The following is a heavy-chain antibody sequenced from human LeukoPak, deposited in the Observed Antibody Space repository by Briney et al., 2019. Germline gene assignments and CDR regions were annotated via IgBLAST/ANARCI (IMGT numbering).Heavy chain of an antibody. V-gene: IGHV3-23*01. CDR3: ATDNVRYFDWLLSPRDDY. D-gene: IGHD3-9*01. CDR2: FSGSGGST. J-gene: IGHJ4*02. CDR1: EFTFSSYA. Sequence: GGSLRLSFAAPEFTFSSYALSWVRQAPGKGLDWVSAFSGSGGSTYYADSVKGRFTISRDNSKNTLYLQMNSLRAEDTAVYYCATDNVRYFDWLLSPRDDYWGQGTLVTVSS.